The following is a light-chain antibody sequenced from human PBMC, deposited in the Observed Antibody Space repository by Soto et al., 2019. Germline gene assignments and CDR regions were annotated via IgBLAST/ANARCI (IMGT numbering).Light chain of an antibody. J-gene: IGKJ4*01. CDR3: QQYYNTPLT. Sequence: DIQMTQSPSSLSASVGDRVTITCRASQSISSYLNWYQQKPGQPPKLLIYWGSTRESGVPDRFSGSGSGTDFTLTISSLQAEDVAVYYCQQYYNTPLTFGGGTKVDIK. CDR1: QSISSY. V-gene: IGKV4-1*01. CDR2: WGS.